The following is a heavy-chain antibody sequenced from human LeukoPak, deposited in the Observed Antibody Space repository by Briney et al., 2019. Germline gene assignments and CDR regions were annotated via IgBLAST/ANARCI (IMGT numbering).Heavy chain of an antibody. CDR1: GFTFSSYA. J-gene: IGHJ4*02. CDR2: ISGSGGST. CDR3: AKDPRVLATISGGYFDY. D-gene: IGHD5-12*01. Sequence: GGSLRLSCAASGFTFSSYAMSWVRQAPGKGLEWVSAISGSGGSTYYADSVKGRFTISRDNSKNTLYLQMNSLRAEDTAVYYCAKDPRVLATISGGYFDYWGQGTLVTVSS. V-gene: IGHV3-23*01.